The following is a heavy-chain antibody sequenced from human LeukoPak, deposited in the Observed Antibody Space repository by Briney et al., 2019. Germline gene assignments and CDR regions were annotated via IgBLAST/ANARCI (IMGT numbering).Heavy chain of an antibody. CDR3: ARVRDIAVAGSWFDP. CDR2: IYYSGST. J-gene: IGHJ5*02. Sequence: ETSETLSLTCTVSGGSISSYYWSWTRQPPGKGLEWIGYIYYSGSTNYNPSLKSRVTISVDTSKNQFSLKLSSVTAADTAVYYCARVRDIAVAGSWFDPWGQGTLVTVSS. D-gene: IGHD6-19*01. V-gene: IGHV4-59*01. CDR1: GGSISSYY.